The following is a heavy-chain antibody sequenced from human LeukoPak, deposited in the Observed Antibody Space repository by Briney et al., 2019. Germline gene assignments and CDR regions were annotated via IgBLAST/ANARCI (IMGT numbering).Heavy chain of an antibody. J-gene: IGHJ4*02. V-gene: IGHV3-9*01. CDR1: GFTFDDYA. Sequence: GRSLRLSCAASGFTFDDYAMHWVRQAPGKGLEWVSGISWNSGSIGYADSVKGRFTISRDNAKNSLYLQMNSLRAEDTALYYCAKDIGHDSSFSWGQGTLVTVSS. CDR3: AKDIGHDSSFS. D-gene: IGHD3-22*01. CDR2: ISWNSGSI.